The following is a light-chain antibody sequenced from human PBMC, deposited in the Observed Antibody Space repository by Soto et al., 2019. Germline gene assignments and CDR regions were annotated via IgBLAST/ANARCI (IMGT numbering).Light chain of an antibody. CDR3: QKYNSAPWT. CDR1: QNVGRN. J-gene: IGKJ1*01. CDR2: AAS. Sequence: LMPQSPAPLSVSPGNRAPLSCRASQNVGRNFAWYQQKPGQAPRLLIYAASTRATGIPARFSGSGSGTEFTLTISSLQPDDFATYYCQKYNSAPWTFGQGTKVDIK. V-gene: IGKV3-15*01.